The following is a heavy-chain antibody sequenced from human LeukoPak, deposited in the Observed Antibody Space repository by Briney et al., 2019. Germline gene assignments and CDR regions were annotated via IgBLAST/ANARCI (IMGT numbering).Heavy chain of an antibody. CDR2: IYPGDSDT. CDR1: GYSFTSYW. CDR3: ARYLPTYYGSGSYYNLGVWFDP. V-gene: IGHV5-51*01. J-gene: IGHJ5*02. D-gene: IGHD3-10*01. Sequence: GESLKISCKGSGYSFTSYWIGWVRQMPGKGLEWMGIIYPGDSDTRYSPSFQGQVTISADKSISTAYLQWSSLKASDTAMYYCARYLPTYYGSGSYYNLGVWFDPWGQGTLVTVSS.